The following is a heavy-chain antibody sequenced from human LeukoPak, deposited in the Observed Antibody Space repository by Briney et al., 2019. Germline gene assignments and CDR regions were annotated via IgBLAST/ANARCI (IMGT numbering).Heavy chain of an antibody. CDR2: ISYDGSNK. J-gene: IGHJ4*02. Sequence: SCKVSGYTLTELSMHWVRQAPGKGLEWVAVISYDGSNKYYADSVKGRFTISRDNSKNTLYLQMNSLRAEDTAVYYCAKDFEFGVATGDFDYWGQGTLVTVSS. CDR1: GYTLTELS. CDR3: AKDFEFGVATGDFDY. D-gene: IGHD3-3*01. V-gene: IGHV3-30*18.